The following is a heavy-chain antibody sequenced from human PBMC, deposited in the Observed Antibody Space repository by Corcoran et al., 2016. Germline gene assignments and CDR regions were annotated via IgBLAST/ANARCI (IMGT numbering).Heavy chain of an antibody. CDR1: GGSFSGYY. CDR3: AGVPQNYDFWSGPNDYYYGMDV. V-gene: IGHV4-34*01. CDR2: INHSGST. Sequence: QVQLQQWGAGLLKPSETLSLTCAVYGGSFSGYYWSWIRQPPGKGLEWIGEINHSGSTNYNPSLKSRVTISVDTSKNQFSLKLSSVTAADTAVYYCAGVPQNYDFWSGPNDYYYGMDVWGQGTTVTVSS. D-gene: IGHD3-3*01. J-gene: IGHJ6*02.